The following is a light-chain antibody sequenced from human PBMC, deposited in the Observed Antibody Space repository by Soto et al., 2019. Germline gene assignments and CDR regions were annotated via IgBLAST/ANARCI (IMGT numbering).Light chain of an antibody. V-gene: IGKV1-5*03. Sequence: DIQMTQSPSTLSASVGDRVTITCRASQSVRSWLAWYQQRPGKAPQLLIYKASSLQSGVPSRFSGSGSGTEVTLPISSLHPDDFATYYCQQYYSYSSMYTFGQGTRLEIK. CDR3: QQYYSYSSMYT. CDR2: KAS. J-gene: IGKJ2*01. CDR1: QSVRSW.